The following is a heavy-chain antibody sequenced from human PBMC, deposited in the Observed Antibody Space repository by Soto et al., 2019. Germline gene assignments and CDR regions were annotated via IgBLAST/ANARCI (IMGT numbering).Heavy chain of an antibody. V-gene: IGHV5-51*01. Sequence: GESLKISCKSSGYSFTNPWNGWVRQMPGKGLEWMGIIHPGDSDTRYSLSFQGQVTISADKSINTAYLQWRSLKASDTAIYYCARPHGLTTVVTPAAFDIWGQGTMVTVSS. CDR3: ARPHGLTTVVTPAAFDI. CDR2: IHPGDSDT. CDR1: GYSFTNPW. J-gene: IGHJ3*02. D-gene: IGHD4-17*01.